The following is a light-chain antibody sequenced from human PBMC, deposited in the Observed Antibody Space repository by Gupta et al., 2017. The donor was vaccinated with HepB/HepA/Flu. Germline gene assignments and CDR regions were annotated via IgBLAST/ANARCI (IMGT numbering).Light chain of an antibody. CDR2: DVN. CDR3: CSHAGSRFFVI. CDR1: GRDVGAYNY. J-gene: IGLJ2*01. V-gene: IGLV2-11*01. Sequence: QSALTQPRSVSGSPGQSVTISCTGTGRDVGAYNYVSWYQQHPGKAPKLMIYDVNERPSGVPDRFSGSKSGNTASLTISGLQAEDEADYYCCSHAGSRFFVIFGGGTKLTVL.